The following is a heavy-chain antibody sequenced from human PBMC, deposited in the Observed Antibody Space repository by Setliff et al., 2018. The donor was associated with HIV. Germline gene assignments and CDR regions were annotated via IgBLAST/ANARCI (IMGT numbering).Heavy chain of an antibody. D-gene: IGHD5-18*01. CDR1: GFTFSSYT. CDR2: FVNSNEI. Sequence: GGSLRLSCAISGFTFSSYTMHWVSQAPGKGLEWLGFVNSNEIDYADSVRGRFTISRDNSKSSMYLQMRSLRVEDTAVYYCARALDTAMANGYFELWGAGTVVTVSS. CDR3: ARALDTAMANGYFEL. V-gene: IGHV3-21*06. J-gene: IGHJ4*02.